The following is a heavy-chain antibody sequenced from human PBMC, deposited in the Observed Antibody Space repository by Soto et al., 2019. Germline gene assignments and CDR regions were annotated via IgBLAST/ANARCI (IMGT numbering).Heavy chain of an antibody. V-gene: IGHV3-23*01. CDR1: GFTFSSYA. J-gene: IGHJ4*02. CDR3: AKPNLYCSSTSCYDS. D-gene: IGHD2-2*01. CDR2: ITGSGGTT. Sequence: ESGGSLIQPGGSLRLSCAASGFTFSSYAMSWVRLAPGTGLEWVSVITGSGGTTYYADSVKGRFTISRDNSKNTLYLQMNSLRAEDTAVYYCAKPNLYCSSTSCYDSWGQGTLVTVSS.